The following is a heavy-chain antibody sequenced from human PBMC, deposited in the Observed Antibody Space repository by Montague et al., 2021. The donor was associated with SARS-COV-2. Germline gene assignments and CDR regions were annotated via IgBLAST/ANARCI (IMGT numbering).Heavy chain of an antibody. V-gene: IGHV4-34*01. CDR1: GTSFSGYY. J-gene: IGHJ6*03. D-gene: IGHD3-10*01. CDR3: ARLRDGVVPSPILGVGPYYSYYYMDG. CDR2: INHGGST. Sequence: SETLSLTCAVLGTSFSGYYWNWIRQPPGKGLEWIGEINHGGSTKYSPSLKSRLTISADTSKNQFSLKLTSVAAADTAVYYCARLRDGVVPSPILGVGPYYSYYYMDGWGRGTTVTVSS.